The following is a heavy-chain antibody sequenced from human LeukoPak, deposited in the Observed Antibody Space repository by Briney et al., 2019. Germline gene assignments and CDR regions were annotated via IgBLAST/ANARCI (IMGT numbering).Heavy chain of an antibody. J-gene: IGHJ5*02. CDR3: AKDPAYCGGDCYEGNWFDP. CDR2: FSGSGGST. D-gene: IGHD2-21*01. Sequence: GGSLRLSCAASGFTFSSYAMSWVRQAPGKGLEWVSAFSGSGGSTYYADSVKGRFTISRDNSKNTLYLQMNSLRAEDTAVYYCAKDPAYCGGDCYEGNWFDPWGQGTLVTVSS. CDR1: GFTFSSYA. V-gene: IGHV3-23*01.